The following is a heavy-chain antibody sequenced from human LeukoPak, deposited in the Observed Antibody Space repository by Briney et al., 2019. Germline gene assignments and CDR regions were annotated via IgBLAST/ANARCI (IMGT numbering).Heavy chain of an antibody. J-gene: IGHJ6*03. CDR2: ISWNSGSI. CDR3: ASGIVRENKDQGVGVVPSWGFNYMDV. D-gene: IGHD3-3*01. CDR1: GFTFSSYS. V-gene: IGHV3-9*01. Sequence: GGSLRLSCAASGFTFSSYSMNWVRQAPGKGLEWVSGISWNSGSIGYADSVKGRFTISRDNAKNSLYLQMNSLRSEDTAVYYCASGIVRENKDQGVGVVPSWGFNYMDVWGKGTTVTVSS.